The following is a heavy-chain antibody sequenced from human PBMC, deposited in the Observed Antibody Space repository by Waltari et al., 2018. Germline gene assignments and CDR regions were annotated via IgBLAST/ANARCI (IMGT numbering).Heavy chain of an antibody. Sequence: QVQLVQSGAEVKKPGASVKVACKASGYAFNNYGISWVRQARGQGLEWMAWISTYSGDSNYAHTIQGRVTLTTDTSTSTVYLELRSLRSDDTGVYYCARDRRISLSQSTNYFDYWGQGTLVTVAS. CDR2: ISTYSGDS. J-gene: IGHJ4*02. CDR1: GYAFNNYG. V-gene: IGHV1-18*01. CDR3: ARDRRISLSQSTNYFDY.